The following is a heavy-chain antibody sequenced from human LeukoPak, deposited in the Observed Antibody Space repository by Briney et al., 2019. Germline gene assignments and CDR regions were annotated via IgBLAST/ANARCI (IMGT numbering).Heavy chain of an antibody. Sequence: SETLSLTCTVSGGSVSSGSYYWSWIRQPPGTGLEWIGYIYYSGSTNYNPSLKSRVTISVDTSKNQFSLKLSSVTAADTAVYYCARSQYYDFWSGYYSFDPWGQGTLVTVSS. J-gene: IGHJ5*02. CDR2: IYYSGST. CDR3: ARSQYYDFWSGYYSFDP. CDR1: GGSVSSGSYY. D-gene: IGHD3-3*01. V-gene: IGHV4-61*01.